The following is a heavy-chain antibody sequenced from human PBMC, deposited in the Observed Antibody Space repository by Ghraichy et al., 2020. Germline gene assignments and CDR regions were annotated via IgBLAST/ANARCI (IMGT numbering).Heavy chain of an antibody. V-gene: IGHV3-48*02. CDR2: ISSSSSTI. CDR3: AREFRYGDYETFDY. J-gene: IGHJ4*02. CDR1: GFTFSSYS. Sequence: GGSLRLSCAASGFTFSSYSMNWVRQAPGKGLEWVSYISSSSSTIYYADSVKGRFTISRDNAKNSLYLQMNSLRDEDTAVYYCAREFRYGDYETFDYWGQGTLVTVSS. D-gene: IGHD4-17*01.